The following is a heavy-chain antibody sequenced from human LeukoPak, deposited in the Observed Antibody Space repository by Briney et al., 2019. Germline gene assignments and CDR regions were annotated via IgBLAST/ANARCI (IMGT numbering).Heavy chain of an antibody. CDR2: MNPNSGRT. CDR3: TRETSSRYFDY. CDR1: GYTLTSYD. V-gene: IGHV1-8*01. Sequence: ASVKVSCKASGYTLTSYDINWVRQATGQGLEWMGWMNPNSGRTGYAQNFQGRITITRNASISTAYMELSSLRSEDTAVYYCTRETSSRYFDYWGQGTLVTVSS. J-gene: IGHJ4*02.